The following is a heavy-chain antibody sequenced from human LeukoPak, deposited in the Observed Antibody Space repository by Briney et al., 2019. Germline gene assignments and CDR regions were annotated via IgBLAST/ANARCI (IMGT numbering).Heavy chain of an antibody. V-gene: IGHV1-46*01. CDR2: INPSGGST. J-gene: IGHJ5*02. CDR3: ARVPGYSSGWSPRYNWFDP. CDR1: GYTFTSYA. D-gene: IGHD6-19*01. Sequence: ASVKVSCKASGYTFTSYAMHWVRQAPGQGLEWMGIINPSGGSTSYAQKFQGRVTMTRDTSTSTVYMELSSLRSEDTAVYYCARVPGYSSGWSPRYNWFDPWGQGTLVTVSS.